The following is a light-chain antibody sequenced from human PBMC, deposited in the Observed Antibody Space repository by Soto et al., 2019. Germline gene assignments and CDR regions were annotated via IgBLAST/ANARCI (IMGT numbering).Light chain of an antibody. CDR2: WAS. J-gene: IGKJ2*01. V-gene: IGKV4-1*01. CDR1: QTILHSSTRQNC. Sequence: DTVVTQSPDSLAVPLGERATINCKSSQTILHSSTRQNCLAWYQQKPGQPPKLLIYWASTRESGVPDRFSGSGSGTDFTLTISSLQAEDVAVYYCQQYSNPPYTFGQGTKLEIK. CDR3: QQYSNPPYT.